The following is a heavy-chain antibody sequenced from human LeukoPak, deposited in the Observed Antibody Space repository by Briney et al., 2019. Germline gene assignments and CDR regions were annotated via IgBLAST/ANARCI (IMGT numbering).Heavy chain of an antibody. Sequence: PSETLSLTCAASGGSISSYYWSWIRQPAGKGLEWIGRIYTSGSTNYNPSLKSRVTISLDKSKNQFSLKLSSVTAADTAVYYCARDGLNDAFDIWGQGAMVTVSS. CDR3: ARDGLNDAFDI. J-gene: IGHJ3*02. CDR2: IYTSGST. V-gene: IGHV4-4*07. CDR1: GGSISSYY. D-gene: IGHD3/OR15-3a*01.